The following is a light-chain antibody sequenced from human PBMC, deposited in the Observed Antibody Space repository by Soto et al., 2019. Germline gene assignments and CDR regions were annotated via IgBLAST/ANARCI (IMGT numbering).Light chain of an antibody. V-gene: IGKV1-9*01. CDR1: QGISSY. Sequence: DIQLTQSPSFLSASVGDRVTITCRASQGISSYLAWYQQKPGKAPKLLIYAAPTLRSGVPSRFSGSGSRTEFTLTISCLQPEDFATYYCQQLNSYPRTFGPGTKVDIK. CDR3: QQLNSYPRT. J-gene: IGKJ3*01. CDR2: AAP.